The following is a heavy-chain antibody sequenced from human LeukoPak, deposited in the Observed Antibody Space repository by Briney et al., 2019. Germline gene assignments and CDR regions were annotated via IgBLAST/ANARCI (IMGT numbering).Heavy chain of an antibody. CDR2: ISAYNGNT. D-gene: IGHD3-9*01. Sequence: ASVKVSCKASGYTYTSYGISWVRQAPGQGLEWMGWISAYNGNTNYAQKLQGRVTMTTDTSTSTACMELRSLRSDDTAVYYCASSAGYDILTAYLLDYWGQGTLVTVSS. V-gene: IGHV1-18*01. CDR1: GYTYTSYG. J-gene: IGHJ4*02. CDR3: ASSAGYDILTAYLLDY.